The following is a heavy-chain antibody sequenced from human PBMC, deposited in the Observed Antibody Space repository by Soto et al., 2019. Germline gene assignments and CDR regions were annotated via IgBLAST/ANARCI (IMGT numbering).Heavy chain of an antibody. J-gene: IGHJ5*02. Sequence: DVQLVESGGGSVQPGGSLRLSCVVAGVDFSGSWMSWVRQAPGKGPEWVANINQDGSEKYYVDSVRGRFTISRDNPRSSLFLQMSSLRADDTAVYYCARNYRNSWGQGTLVTVSS. CDR2: INQDGSEK. CDR3: ARNYRNS. D-gene: IGHD3-10*01. CDR1: GVDFSGSW. V-gene: IGHV3-7*05.